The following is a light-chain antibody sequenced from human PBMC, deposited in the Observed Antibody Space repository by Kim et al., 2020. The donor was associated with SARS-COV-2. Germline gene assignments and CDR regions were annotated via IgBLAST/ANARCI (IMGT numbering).Light chain of an antibody. CDR2: GNN. CDR1: SSNVGSNT. CDR3: GAWDDSLNGYV. V-gene: IGLV1-44*01. J-gene: IGLJ1*01. Sequence: GQRVTISCSGRSSNVGSNTVTWYQQLPGTAPKLLIYGNNRRPSGVPDRFSGSKSGTSATLAISGLQSEDEADYYCGAWDDSLNGYVFGAGTKVTVL.